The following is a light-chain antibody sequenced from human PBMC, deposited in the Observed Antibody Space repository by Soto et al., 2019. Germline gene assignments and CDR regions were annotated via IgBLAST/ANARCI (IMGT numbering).Light chain of an antibody. CDR3: QQYGSAPLT. Sequence: EIVLTQSPGTLSLSPGDRATLSCKASQSVSSSYLSWYQQKPGQAPRLIIYGASIRATGIPDRFSGSGSGTDFTLTISRLEPEDFAVYYCQQYGSAPLTFGAGTNVDIE. CDR2: GAS. CDR1: QSVSSSY. J-gene: IGKJ4*01. V-gene: IGKV3-20*01.